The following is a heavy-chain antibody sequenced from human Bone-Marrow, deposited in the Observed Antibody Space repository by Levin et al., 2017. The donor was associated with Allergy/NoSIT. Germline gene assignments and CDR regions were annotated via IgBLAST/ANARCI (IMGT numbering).Heavy chain of an antibody. CDR2: ISYDGSNK. J-gene: IGHJ3*02. D-gene: IGHD3-10*01. V-gene: IGHV3-30*03. CDR3: ALEGSGRSPLDAFDS. Sequence: GESLKISCAASGFTFSSYGMHWVRQAPGKGLEWVAVISYDGSNKYYADSVKGRFTISRDNSKNTLYLQMNSLRAEDTAVYYCALEGSGRSPLDAFDSWGQGTMVTVSS. CDR1: GFTFSSYG.